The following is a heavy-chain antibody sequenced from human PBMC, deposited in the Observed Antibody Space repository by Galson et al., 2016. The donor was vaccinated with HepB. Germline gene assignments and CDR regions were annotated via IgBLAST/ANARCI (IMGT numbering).Heavy chain of an antibody. CDR1: GFTFSIYS. J-gene: IGHJ4*02. CDR2: ITSSSSVT. CDR3: ANDWYGYMAY. V-gene: IGHV3-48*02. Sequence: SLRLSCADSGFTFSIYSMNWVRQAPGKGLEWISHITSSSSVTYYADSVKGRFTISSDKAKKSLYLQMNGLRDEDTAVYYCANDWYGYMAYWGQGTLVTVSS. D-gene: IGHD3-9*01.